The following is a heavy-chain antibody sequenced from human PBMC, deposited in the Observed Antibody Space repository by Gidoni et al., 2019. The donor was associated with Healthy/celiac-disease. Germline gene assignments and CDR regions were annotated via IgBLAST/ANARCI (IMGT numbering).Heavy chain of an antibody. CDR2: IKQDGSEK. D-gene: IGHD4-17*01. J-gene: IGHJ6*03. CDR3: ARAPLGDVYYYYYMDV. CDR1: GFTFSSYW. V-gene: IGHV3-7*04. Sequence: EVQLVESGGGLVQPGGSLRLSCAASGFTFSSYWMSWVRQAPGKGLEWVANIKQDGSEKYYVDSVKGRFTISRDNAKNSLYLQMNSLRAEDTAVYYCARAPLGDVYYYYYMDVWGKGTTVTVSS.